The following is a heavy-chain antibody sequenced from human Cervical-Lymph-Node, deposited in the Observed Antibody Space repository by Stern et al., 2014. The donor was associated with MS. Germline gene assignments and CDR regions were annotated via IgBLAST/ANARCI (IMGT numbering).Heavy chain of an antibody. CDR2: ISVDNGNT. V-gene: IGHV1-18*01. CDR3: AVAAAGTSWFDP. CDR1: GYTFTSYG. Sequence: VPLVESGAEVRKPGASVKLSCKASGYTFTSYGISWVRQAPGQGLEWMGWISVDNGNTDYAQKFQGRVTMTADTSTDTAYMELRRLRSDETAVYYCAVAAAGTSWFDPWGQGTLVTVTS. J-gene: IGHJ5*02. D-gene: IGHD6-13*01.